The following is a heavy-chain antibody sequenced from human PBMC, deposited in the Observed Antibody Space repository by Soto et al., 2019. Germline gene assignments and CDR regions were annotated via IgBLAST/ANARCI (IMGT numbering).Heavy chain of an antibody. CDR3: AKDSYYYDSSGYYNSSG. Sequence: ELQLLESGGGLVQPGGSLRLSCVSSAFTFSSYAMSWVRQAPGKGLEWVSAISGSGGSTYYADSVKGRFTISRDNSKNTLYLQMNSLRAEDTAVYYCAKDSYYYDSSGYYNSSGWGQGTLVTVSS. CDR2: ISGSGGST. D-gene: IGHD3-22*01. V-gene: IGHV3-23*01. CDR1: AFTFSSYA. J-gene: IGHJ4*02.